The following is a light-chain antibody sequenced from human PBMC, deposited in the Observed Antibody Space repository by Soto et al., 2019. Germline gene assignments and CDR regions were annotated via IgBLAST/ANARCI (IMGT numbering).Light chain of an antibody. Sequence: EIVMTQSPATLSVSPGERATLSCRASQSVRRNLAWYQQKPGQAPRLLMYGASTRAGGIPATFSGSGSGTEFTLTINSLQSEDFAVYYCQQYNNWPLSFGQGTKVDIK. CDR3: QQYNNWPLS. V-gene: IGKV3-15*01. CDR1: QSVRRN. J-gene: IGKJ1*01. CDR2: GAS.